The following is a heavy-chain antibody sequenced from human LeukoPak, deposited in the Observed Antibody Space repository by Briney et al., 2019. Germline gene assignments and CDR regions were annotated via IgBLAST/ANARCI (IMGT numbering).Heavy chain of an antibody. V-gene: IGHV3-48*03. CDR3: ARDPDHSSGY. CDR1: GFTFSSYE. J-gene: IGHJ4*02. Sequence: GGSLRLSCAASGFTFSSYEMNWVRQAPGKGLEWVSYISSSGSTIYYADSVKGRFTISRDNSKNTLYLQMNSLRAEDTAVYYCARDPDHSSGYWGQGTLVTVSS. CDR2: ISSSGSTI. D-gene: IGHD5-18*01.